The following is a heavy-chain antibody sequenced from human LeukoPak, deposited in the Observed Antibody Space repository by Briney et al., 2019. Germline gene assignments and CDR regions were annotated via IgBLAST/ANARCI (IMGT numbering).Heavy chain of an antibody. J-gene: IGHJ4*02. V-gene: IGHV3-74*01. CDR1: GFTFSNYW. CDR3: AKESLRVLPAATFDY. D-gene: IGHD2-2*01. Sequence: GGSLRLSCAASGFTFSNYWMHWVRQAPGKGLVWVSRINTDGSSTSYVDSVKGRFTISRDNSKNTLYLQMNSLRAEDTAVYYCAKESLRVLPAATFDYWGQGTLVTVSS. CDR2: INTDGSST.